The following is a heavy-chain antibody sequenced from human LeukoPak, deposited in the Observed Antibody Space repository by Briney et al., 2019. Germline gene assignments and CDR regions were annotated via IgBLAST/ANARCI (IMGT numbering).Heavy chain of an antibody. Sequence: PSETLSLTCTVSGGSISSSSYSWGWIRQPPGKGLEWIGSVYYSGSTYYNPSLKSRVTISVDTSKNQFSLKLSSVTAADTAVYYCARMGYYFDYWGQGTLVTVSS. D-gene: IGHD3-16*01. V-gene: IGHV4-39*07. J-gene: IGHJ4*02. CDR3: ARMGYYFDY. CDR2: VYYSGST. CDR1: GGSISSSSYS.